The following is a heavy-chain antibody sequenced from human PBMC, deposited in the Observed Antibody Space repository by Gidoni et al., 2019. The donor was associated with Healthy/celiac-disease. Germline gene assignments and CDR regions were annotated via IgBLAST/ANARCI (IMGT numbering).Heavy chain of an antibody. Sequence: EVQLVESGGGLVPPGGSLKLSCAASGFTFRGSAMHWVRQASGQGLEGVCRIRSKANSYATAYAASVKGRFTISRDDSKNTAYLQMNSLKTEDTAVYYCKFGEFGLGDYYGMDVWGQGTTVTVSS. CDR2: IRSKANSYAT. CDR1: GFTFRGSA. V-gene: IGHV3-73*02. CDR3: KFGEFGLGDYYGMDV. J-gene: IGHJ6*02. D-gene: IGHD3-10*01.